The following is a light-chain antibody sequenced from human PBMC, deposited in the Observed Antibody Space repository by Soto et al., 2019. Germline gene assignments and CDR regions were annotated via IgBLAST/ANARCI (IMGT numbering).Light chain of an antibody. Sequence: QSVLTQPPSASGSPGQSVTITCTGTSSDVGGYNYVSWYQQHPGKAPKLMIYEVSKRPSGVPDRFSGSKSGNTASLNVSGLQAEDEADYYCSSYAGSNVVFGGGTKLTVL. J-gene: IGLJ2*01. V-gene: IGLV2-8*01. CDR2: EVS. CDR1: SSDVGGYNY. CDR3: SSYAGSNVV.